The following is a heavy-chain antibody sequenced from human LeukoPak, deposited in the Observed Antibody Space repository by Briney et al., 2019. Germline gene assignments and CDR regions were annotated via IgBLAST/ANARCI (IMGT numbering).Heavy chain of an antibody. CDR2: FDPEDGET. CDR1: GYTLTELP. CDR3: ATDQPHSGSYQIRDYYYYGMDV. D-gene: IGHD1-26*01. J-gene: IGHJ6*02. V-gene: IGHV1-24*01. Sequence: ASVKVSCKVSGYTLTELPMHWVRQAPGKGLEWMGGFDPEDGETIYAQKFQGRVTMTEDTSTDTAYMEPSSLRSEDTAVYYCATDQPHSGSYQIRDYYYYGMDVWGQGTTVTVSS.